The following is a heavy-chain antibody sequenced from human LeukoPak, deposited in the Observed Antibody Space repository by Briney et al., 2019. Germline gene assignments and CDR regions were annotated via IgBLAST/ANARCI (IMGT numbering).Heavy chain of an antibody. CDR2: IYYSGST. Sequence: SETLSLTCTVSGGSISSSSYYWGWIRQPPGKGLEWIGSIYYSGSTYYNPSLKSRVTISVETSKKQFSLKLTSVTAADTAVYYCAQGGWGRTAIPARIDYWGQGTLVTVSS. CDR3: AQGGWGRTAIPARIDY. V-gene: IGHV4-39*07. D-gene: IGHD2-21*02. CDR1: GGSISSSSYY. J-gene: IGHJ4*02.